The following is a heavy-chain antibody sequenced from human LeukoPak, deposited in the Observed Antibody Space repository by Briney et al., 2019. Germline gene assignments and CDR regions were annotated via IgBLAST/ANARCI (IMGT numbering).Heavy chain of an antibody. CDR3: AISGYSSGWYFLPRRNYYYYYMDV. CDR2: IIPIFGTA. J-gene: IGHJ6*03. V-gene: IGHV1-69*06. D-gene: IGHD6-19*01. CDR1: GGTFSSYA. Sequence: GASVKVSCKASGGTFSSYAISWVRQAPGQGLEWMGGIIPIFGTANYAQKFQGRVTITADKSTSTAYMELSSLRSEDTAVYYCAISGYSSGWYFLPRRNYYYYYMDVWGKGTTVTVSS.